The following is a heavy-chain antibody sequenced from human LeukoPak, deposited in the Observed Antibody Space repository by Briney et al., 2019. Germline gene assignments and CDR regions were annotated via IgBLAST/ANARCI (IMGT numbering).Heavy chain of an antibody. CDR3: ARGPMAVALGDY. Sequence: PRASVTVSCKASGYTFTGYYMHWVRQAPGQGLEWMGWINPNSGGTNYAQKFQGRVTMTRDTSISTAYMELSRLRSDDTAVYYCARGPMAVALGDYWGQGTLVTVSS. CDR2: INPNSGGT. D-gene: IGHD6-19*01. J-gene: IGHJ4*02. CDR1: GYTFTGYY. V-gene: IGHV1-2*02.